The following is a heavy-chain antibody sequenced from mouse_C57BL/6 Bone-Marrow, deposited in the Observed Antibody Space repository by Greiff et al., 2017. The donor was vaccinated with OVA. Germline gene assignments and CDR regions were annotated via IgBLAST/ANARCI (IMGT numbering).Heavy chain of an antibody. CDR2: INPSNGGT. V-gene: IGHV1-53*01. Sequence: VQLQQPGTELVKPGASVKLSCKASGYTFTSYWMHWVKQRPGQGLEWIGNINPSNGGTNYNEKFKSKATLTVDKSSSTAYMQLSSLTSEDSAVYYCSRSGTYYSNYDAMDYLGQGTSVTVSS. D-gene: IGHD2-5*01. CDR1: GYTFTSYW. J-gene: IGHJ4*01. CDR3: SRSGTYYSNYDAMDY.